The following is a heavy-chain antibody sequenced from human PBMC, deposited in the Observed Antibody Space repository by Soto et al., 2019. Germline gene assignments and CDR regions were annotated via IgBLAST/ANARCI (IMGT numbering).Heavy chain of an antibody. V-gene: IGHV4-61*01. D-gene: IGHD1-26*01. CDR3: GASFDY. CDR2: IYYSGST. J-gene: IGHJ4*02. Sequence: PLETLSLTCTVSGGSVSSGSYYWSWIRQPPGKGLEWIGYIYYSGSTNYNPSLKSRVTISVDTSKNQFSLKLSSVTAADTAVYYCGASFDYWGQGTLVTVSS. CDR1: GGSVSSGSYY.